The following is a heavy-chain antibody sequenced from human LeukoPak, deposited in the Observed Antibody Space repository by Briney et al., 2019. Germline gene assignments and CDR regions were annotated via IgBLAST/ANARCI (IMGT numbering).Heavy chain of an antibody. Sequence: PSETLSLTCTVSGGSISSGDYYWSWIRQPPGKGLEWLGSIYYSGSTYYNPSLKSRVTISVDTSKNQFSLKLSSVTAADTAVYYCARHREGPPYYFDYWGQGTLVTVSS. CDR3: ARHREGPPYYFDY. V-gene: IGHV4-39*01. J-gene: IGHJ4*02. CDR1: GGSISSGDYY. D-gene: IGHD5-24*01. CDR2: IYYSGST.